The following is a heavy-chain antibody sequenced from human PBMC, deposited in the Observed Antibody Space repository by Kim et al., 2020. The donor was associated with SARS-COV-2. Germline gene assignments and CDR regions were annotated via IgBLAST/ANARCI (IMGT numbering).Heavy chain of an antibody. V-gene: IGHV5-51*01. CDR1: GYSFTSYW. Sequence: GESLKISCKGSGYSFTSYWIGWVRQMPGKGLEWMGIIYPGDSDTRYSPSFQGQVTISADKSISTAYLQWSSLKASDTAMYYCARPHFWSGQGYYFDYWGQGTLVTVSS. CDR3: ARPHFWSGQGYYFDY. CDR2: IYPGDSDT. D-gene: IGHD3-3*02. J-gene: IGHJ4*02.